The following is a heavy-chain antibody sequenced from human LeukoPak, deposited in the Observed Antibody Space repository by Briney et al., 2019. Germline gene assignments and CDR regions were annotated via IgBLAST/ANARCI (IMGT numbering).Heavy chain of an antibody. CDR3: ARTEIVVVPAAAAGAFDY. V-gene: IGHV4-31*03. J-gene: IGHJ4*02. CDR2: IYYSGST. D-gene: IGHD2-2*01. CDR1: GGSISSGGYY. Sequence: PSQTLSLTCTVSGGSISSGGYYWSWIRQHPGKGLEWIGYIYYSGSTYYNPSLKSRVTISVDTSKNRFSLKLSSVTAADTAVYYCARTEIVVVPAAAAGAFDYWGQGTLVTVSS.